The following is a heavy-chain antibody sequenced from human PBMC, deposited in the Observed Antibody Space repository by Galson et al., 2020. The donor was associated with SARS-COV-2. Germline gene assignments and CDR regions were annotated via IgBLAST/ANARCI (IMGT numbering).Heavy chain of an antibody. CDR2: ISYDGSNK. Sequence: GESLKISCAASGFTFSSYGMHWVRQAPGKGLEWVAVISYDGSNKYYADSVKGRFTISRDNSKNTLYLQMNSLRAEDTAVYYCARDTFSTVDFGELFYWGQGTLVTVSS. CDR3: ARDTFSTVDFGELFY. CDR1: GFTFSSYG. J-gene: IGHJ4*02. D-gene: IGHD3-10*01. V-gene: IGHV3-30*03.